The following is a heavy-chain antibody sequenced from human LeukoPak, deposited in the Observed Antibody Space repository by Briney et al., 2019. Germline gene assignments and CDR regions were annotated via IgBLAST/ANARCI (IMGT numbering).Heavy chain of an antibody. CDR1: GGSISSYY. J-gene: IGHJ4*02. Sequence: SETLSLTCTVSGGSISSYYWSWIRQPAGKGLEWIGRIYTSGSTNYNPSLKSRVTMSVDTSKNQFSLKLTSVTAADTAVYYCARDSDIVVVPPAFFVYWGQGTRVTVSS. CDR3: ARDSDIVVVPPAFFVY. D-gene: IGHD2-2*01. CDR2: IYTSGST. V-gene: IGHV4-4*07.